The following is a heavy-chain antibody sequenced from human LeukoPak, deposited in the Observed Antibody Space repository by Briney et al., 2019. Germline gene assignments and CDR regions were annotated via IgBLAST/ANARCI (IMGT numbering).Heavy chain of an antibody. V-gene: IGHV4-59*08. CDR1: GGSISSYY. J-gene: IGHJ4*02. D-gene: IGHD3-9*01. Sequence: SETLSLTCTVSGGSISSYYWSWIRQPPGKGLGWIGNIYYSGSTNYTPSLKSRVPISVDTSKNQFSLKLSSVTAADTAVYYCARRFRTIWGGGVYFDYWGQGTLVTVSS. CDR2: IYYSGST. CDR3: ARRFRTIWGGGVYFDY.